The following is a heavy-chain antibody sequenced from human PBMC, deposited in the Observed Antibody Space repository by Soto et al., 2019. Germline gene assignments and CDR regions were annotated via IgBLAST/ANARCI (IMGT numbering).Heavy chain of an antibody. Sequence: QLQLQESGPGLVKPAETLSLKCAVSGGSVSSGNYFWGWIRQPPGKGLEWIGNIYYNGDTYYSPSLKSRVAMTVDTTQTQYPLMRDSVTAACTAVYSCARRLIEHLIQGHACDFWGQGKLVTVSS. D-gene: IGHD2-15*01. CDR2: IYYNGDT. V-gene: IGHV4-39*01. J-gene: IGHJ3*01. CDR1: GGSVSSGNYF. CDR3: ARRLIEHLIQGHACDF.